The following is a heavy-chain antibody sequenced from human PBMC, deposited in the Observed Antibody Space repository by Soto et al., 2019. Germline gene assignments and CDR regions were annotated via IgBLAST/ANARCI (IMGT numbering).Heavy chain of an antibody. CDR1: GFTFSDYY. D-gene: IGHD2-2*01. Sequence: PGGSLRLSCAASGFTFSDYYMSWIRQAPGKGLEWVSYISSSSSYTNYADSVKGRFTISRDNAKNSLYLQMNSLRAEDTAVYYCARDTDVVPAAGGYYYGMDVWGQGTTVTVSS. CDR2: ISSSSSYT. CDR3: ARDTDVVPAAGGYYYGMDV. V-gene: IGHV3-11*05. J-gene: IGHJ6*02.